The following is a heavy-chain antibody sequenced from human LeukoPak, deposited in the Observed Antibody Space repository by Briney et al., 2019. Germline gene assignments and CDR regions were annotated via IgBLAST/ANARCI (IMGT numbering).Heavy chain of an antibody. V-gene: IGHV4-59*01. Sequence: PSETLSLTCTVSGGSIGSYYWSWIRQPPGKGLEWIGYIYYSGRTNYNPSLKSRVTISVDTSKNQFSLKLSSVTAADTAVYYCARVLYGDYEGFNFQHWGQGTLVIVSS. CDR1: GGSIGSYY. D-gene: IGHD4-17*01. J-gene: IGHJ1*01. CDR2: IYYSGRT. CDR3: ARVLYGDYEGFNFQH.